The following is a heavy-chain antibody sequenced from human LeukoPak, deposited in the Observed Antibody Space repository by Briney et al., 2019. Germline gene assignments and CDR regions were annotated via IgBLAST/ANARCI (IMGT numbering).Heavy chain of an antibody. V-gene: IGHV4-34*01. CDR2: SNNGGTT. D-gene: IGHD6-19*01. CDR3: ARRQWLGPYYYYYLDV. CDR1: GGSFKGYY. Sequence: SETLSLTCAVSGGSFKGYYWTWIRQAPGKGLVWIGESNNGGTTNYNPSLKSRVTISLDMSKNQFSLRLNSVTAADTADYYCARRQWLGPYYYYYLDVWGKGTTVTVSS. J-gene: IGHJ6*03.